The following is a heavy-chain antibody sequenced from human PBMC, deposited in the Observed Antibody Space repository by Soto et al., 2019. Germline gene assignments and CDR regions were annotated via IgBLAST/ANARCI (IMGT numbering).Heavy chain of an antibody. CDR3: ARGAPVVNDY. CDR1: GGSISSGGYS. CDR2: IYHSGST. J-gene: IGHJ4*02. Sequence: QLQLQESGSGLVKPSQTLSLTCAVSGGSISSGGYSWSWIRQPPGKGLEWIGYIYHSGSTYYNPSLKGRVTISVDRSKNEFSMKLSSETAADTAVSYCARGAPVVNDYWGQGTLVTVSS. V-gene: IGHV4-30-2*01. D-gene: IGHD3-22*01.